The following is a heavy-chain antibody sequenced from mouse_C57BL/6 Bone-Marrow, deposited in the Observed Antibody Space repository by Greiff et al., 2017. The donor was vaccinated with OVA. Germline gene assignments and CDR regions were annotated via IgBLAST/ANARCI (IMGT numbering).Heavy chain of an antibody. Sequence: VKLMESGAELVRPGASVKLSCKASGYTFTDYYINWVKQRPGQGLEWIARIYPGSGNTYYNEKFKGKATLTAEKSSSTAYMQLSSLTSEDSAVYFCATSYDLSGYYYAMDYWGQGTSVTVSS. V-gene: IGHV1-76*01. J-gene: IGHJ4*01. CDR1: GYTFTDYY. D-gene: IGHD3-2*02. CDR3: ATSYDLSGYYYAMDY. CDR2: IYPGSGNT.